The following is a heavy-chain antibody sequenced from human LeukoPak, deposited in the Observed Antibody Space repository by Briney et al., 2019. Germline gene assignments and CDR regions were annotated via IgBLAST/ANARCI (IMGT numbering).Heavy chain of an antibody. V-gene: IGHV1-69*13. CDR3: ARAGAHVDTAFAPPDYYYYMDV. D-gene: IGHD5-18*01. Sequence: ASVKVSCKASGGTFSSYAISWVRQAPGQRLEWMGGIIPIFGTANYAQKFQGRVTITADESTSTAYMELSSLRSEDTAVYYCARAGAHVDTAFAPPDYYYYMDVWGKGTTVTVSS. CDR2: IIPIFGTA. J-gene: IGHJ6*03. CDR1: GGTFSSYA.